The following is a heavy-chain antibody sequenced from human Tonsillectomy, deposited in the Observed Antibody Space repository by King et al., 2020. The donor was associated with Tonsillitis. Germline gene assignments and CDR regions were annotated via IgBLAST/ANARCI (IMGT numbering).Heavy chain of an antibody. D-gene: IGHD1-26*01. CDR3: ARQPIVGATDYYYYYGMDV. CDR1: GYTFTSYA. J-gene: IGHJ6*02. CDR2: INTNTGNP. Sequence: QLVQSGSELKKPGASEKVSCKASGYTFTSYAMNWVRQAPGQGLEWMGWINTNTGNPTYAQGFTGRFVFSLDTSVSTAYLQISSLKAEDTAVYYCARQPIVGATDYYYYYGMDVWGQGTTVTVSS. V-gene: IGHV7-4-1*02.